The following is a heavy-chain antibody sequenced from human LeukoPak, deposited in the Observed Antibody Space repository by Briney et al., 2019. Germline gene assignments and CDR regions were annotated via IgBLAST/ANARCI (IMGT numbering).Heavy chain of an antibody. V-gene: IGHV4-30-2*01. Sequence: SQTLSLTCAVSGGSISSGGYSWRWIRQPPGKGLEWIGYIYHSGSTYYNPSLKSRVTISVDRSKNQFSLKLSSVTAADTAVYYCARGRTGTTSTREGIVDFDYWGQGTLVTVSS. CDR3: ARGRTGTTSTREGIVDFDY. CDR2: IYHSGST. CDR1: GGSISSGGYS. D-gene: IGHD1-7*01. J-gene: IGHJ4*02.